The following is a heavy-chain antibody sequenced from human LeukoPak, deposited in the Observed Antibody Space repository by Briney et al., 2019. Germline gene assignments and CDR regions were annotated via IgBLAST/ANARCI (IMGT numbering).Heavy chain of an antibody. Sequence: GASVKVSFKGSGYTFTVYYMHWVGQAPGQGKEWMGWINPNSGGTNYSQKFQGRVTITRDTSISTAYMELSRLRSDDTAVYYCARGSSVGNSVDYWGQGTLVTVSS. J-gene: IGHJ4*02. CDR1: GYTFTVYY. CDR2: INPNSGGT. CDR3: ARGSSVGNSVDY. V-gene: IGHV1-2*02. D-gene: IGHD4-23*01.